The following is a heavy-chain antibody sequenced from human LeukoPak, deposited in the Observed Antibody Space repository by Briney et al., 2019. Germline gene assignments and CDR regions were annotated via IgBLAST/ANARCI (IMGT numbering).Heavy chain of an antibody. CDR3: AREGALTVTKDAFDI. D-gene: IGHD4-17*01. V-gene: IGHV3-74*01. Sequence: GGSLRLSCAASGFTFSSYWMHWVRQAPGKGLVWVSRINSDGSSTSYVDSVKGRFTISRDNAKNTLYLQMNSLRAEDTAVYYCAREGALTVTKDAFDIWGQGTMVTVSS. CDR2: INSDGSST. J-gene: IGHJ3*02. CDR1: GFTFSSYW.